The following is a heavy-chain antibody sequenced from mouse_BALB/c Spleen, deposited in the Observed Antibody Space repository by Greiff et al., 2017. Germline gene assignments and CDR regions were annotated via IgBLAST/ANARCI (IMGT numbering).Heavy chain of an antibody. CDR3: ARKGNFYAMDY. CDR2: ISDGGSYT. V-gene: IGHV5-4*02. J-gene: IGHJ4*01. CDR1: GFTFSDYY. Sequence: EVQVVESGGGLVKPGGSLKLSCAASGFTFSDYYMYWVRQTPEKRLEWVATISDGGSYTYYPDSVKGRFTISRDNAKNNLYLQMSSLKSEDTAMYYCARKGNFYAMDYWGQGTSVTVSS.